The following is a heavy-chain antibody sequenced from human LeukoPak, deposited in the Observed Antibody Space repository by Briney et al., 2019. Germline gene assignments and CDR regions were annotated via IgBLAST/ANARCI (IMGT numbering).Heavy chain of an antibody. CDR1: GGSISSYY. CDR2: IYYSGST. J-gene: IGHJ6*02. Sequence: SETLSLTCTVSGGSISSYYWSWIRQPPGKGLEWIGYIYYSGSTNYNPSLKSRVTISVDTSKNQFSLKLSSVTAADTAVYYCARETAIYDILTGYGMDVWGQGTTVTVSS. D-gene: IGHD3-9*01. V-gene: IGHV4-59*08. CDR3: ARETAIYDILTGYGMDV.